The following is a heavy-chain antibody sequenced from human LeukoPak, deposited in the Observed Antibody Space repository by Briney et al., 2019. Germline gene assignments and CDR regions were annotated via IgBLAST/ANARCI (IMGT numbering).Heavy chain of an antibody. J-gene: IGHJ4*02. CDR3: ARGMKPYSSSSEEDY. Sequence: PGGSLRLSCAASGFTFSSYAMSWVRQAPGKGLEWVSYISSSSSTIYYADSVKGRFIISRDNAKNSLYLQMNSLRAEDTAVYYCARGMKPYSSSSEEDYWGQGTLVTVSS. V-gene: IGHV3-48*01. CDR1: GFTFSSYA. D-gene: IGHD6-6*01. CDR2: ISSSSSTI.